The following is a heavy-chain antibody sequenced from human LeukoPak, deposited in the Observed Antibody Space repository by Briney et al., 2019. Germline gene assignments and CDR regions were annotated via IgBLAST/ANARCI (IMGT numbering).Heavy chain of an antibody. D-gene: IGHD3-10*01. CDR2: ISGSGGST. Sequence: GGSLRLSCAASGFTFSNYAMSWVRQAPGKGLEWVSAISGSGGSTYHADSVKGRFTISRDKSKKTLYLQMNSLRAEDTAVYYCAKDLHYYASGCLDYWGQGTLVTVSS. CDR1: GFTFSNYA. CDR3: AKDLHYYASGCLDY. J-gene: IGHJ4*02. V-gene: IGHV3-23*01.